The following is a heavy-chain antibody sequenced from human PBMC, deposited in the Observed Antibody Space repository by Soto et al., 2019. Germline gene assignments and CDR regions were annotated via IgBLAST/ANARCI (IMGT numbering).Heavy chain of an antibody. CDR1: GFTFRSYS. CDR2: ISSSNRTI. D-gene: IGHD2-15*01. Sequence: GSQRLSYAASGFTFRSYSVNWVRQAPGKGLEWVSYISSSNRTINYADSVKGRFIISRGNAKNSLYLQMHSLRDEDTAVYYCAREGWPLLQTGMDVWGQGTTVTVSS. V-gene: IGHV3-48*02. CDR3: AREGWPLLQTGMDV. J-gene: IGHJ6*02.